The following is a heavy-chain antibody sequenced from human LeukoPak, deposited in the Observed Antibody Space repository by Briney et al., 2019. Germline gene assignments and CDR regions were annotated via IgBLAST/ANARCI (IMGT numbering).Heavy chain of an antibody. J-gene: IGHJ4*02. V-gene: IGHV3-21*01. CDR1: GFTFTTYS. CDR3: ARTYYDILTGYNPYFDY. CDR2: ITSSSTSM. Sequence: GGSLRLSCAASGFTFTTYSMNWVRQAPGKGLECVSSITSSSTSMYYADSVKGRFTISRDNAKNSLYLQMISLRAEDTAVYYCARTYYDILTGYNPYFDYWGQGTLVTVSS. D-gene: IGHD3-9*01.